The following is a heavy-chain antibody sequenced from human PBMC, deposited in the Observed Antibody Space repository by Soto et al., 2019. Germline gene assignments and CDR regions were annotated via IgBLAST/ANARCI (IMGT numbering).Heavy chain of an antibody. CDR1: GFTFSSYA. J-gene: IGHJ4*02. V-gene: IGHV3-23*01. Sequence: GGSLRLSCAASGFTFSSYAMSWVRQAPGKGLEWVSAISGSGGSTYYADSVKGRFTISRDNSKNTLYLQMNSLRAEDTAVYYCVKALELWFGESYYFDYWGQGTLVTVSS. D-gene: IGHD3-10*01. CDR3: VKALELWFGESYYFDY. CDR2: ISGSGGST.